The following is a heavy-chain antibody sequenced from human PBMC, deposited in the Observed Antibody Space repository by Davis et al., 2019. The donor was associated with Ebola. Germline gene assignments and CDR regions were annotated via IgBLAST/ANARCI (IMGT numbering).Heavy chain of an antibody. CDR3: ARGFITMVRGVIIRDYYGMDV. CDR2: ISAYNGNT. Sequence: ASVKVSCKASGYTFTSYGISWVRQAPGQGLEWMGWISAYNGNTNYAQKLQGRVTMTTDTSTSTAYMELRSLRSDDTAVYYCARGFITMVRGVIIRDYYGMDVWGQGTTVTVSS. CDR1: GYTFTSYG. D-gene: IGHD3-10*01. V-gene: IGHV1-18*01. J-gene: IGHJ6*02.